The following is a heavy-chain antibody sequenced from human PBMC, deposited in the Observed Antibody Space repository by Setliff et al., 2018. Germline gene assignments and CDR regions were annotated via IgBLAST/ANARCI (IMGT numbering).Heavy chain of an antibody. CDR2: IYYSGST. J-gene: IGHJ2*01. CDR3: ARDSILYWYFDL. Sequence: PSETLSLTCTVSGGSISSYYWSWIRQPPGKGLEWIGYIYYSGSTNYNPSLKSRVTIPVDTSKNQFSLNLNSVTAADTAVYYCARDSILYWYFDLWGRGTLVTVSS. V-gene: IGHV4-59*01. CDR1: GGSISSYY. D-gene: IGHD3-3*01.